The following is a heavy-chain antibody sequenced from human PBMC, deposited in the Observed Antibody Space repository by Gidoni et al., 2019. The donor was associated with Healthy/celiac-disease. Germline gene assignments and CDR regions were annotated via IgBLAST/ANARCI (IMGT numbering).Heavy chain of an antibody. V-gene: IGHV3-15*07. CDR2: IKSKTDGGTT. CDR3: TTDSSWYSGSYYRYYYYGMDV. Sequence: EVQLVESGGGLVKPGGSLRLSWAASGFTFSNAWMNWFRPAPGKGLEWVGRIKSKTDGGTTDYAAPVKGRFTSSRDDSKNTLYLQMNSLKTEDTAVYYCTTDSSWYSGSYYRYYYYGMDVWGQGTTVTVSS. D-gene: IGHD1-26*01. CDR1: GFTFSNAW. J-gene: IGHJ6*02.